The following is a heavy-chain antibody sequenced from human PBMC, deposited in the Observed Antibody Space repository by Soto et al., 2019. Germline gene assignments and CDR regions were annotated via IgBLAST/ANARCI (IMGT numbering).Heavy chain of an antibody. CDR3: GWGGGIGVSHV. Sequence: QLQPQESGPGLVRPSETLSLSCSVDSASIRSAYWSWFRQPPGKGLEWIGSRHYTGMTYYKPSLKSRVAMSADTSKNQVSPKVTSVTASDTAVYYCGWGGGIGVSHVWGQGALVTVSS. V-gene: IGHV4-59*05. D-gene: IGHD3-16*01. CDR1: SASIRSAY. J-gene: IGHJ4*02. CDR2: RHYTGMT.